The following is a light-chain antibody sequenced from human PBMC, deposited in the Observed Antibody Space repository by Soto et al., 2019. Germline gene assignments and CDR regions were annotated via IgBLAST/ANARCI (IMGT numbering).Light chain of an antibody. CDR1: SSDVGTYNY. CDR3: SSYTGSSAPVV. J-gene: IGLJ3*02. CDR2: EVS. V-gene: IGLV2-14*01. Sequence: QPASVSGSPGQSITISCTGTSSDVGTYNYVSWYQQHPGKAPKLMTYEVSVRPSGVSNRFSGSKSGNTASLTISGLQAEDEADYYCSSYTGSSAPVVFGGGTKLTVL.